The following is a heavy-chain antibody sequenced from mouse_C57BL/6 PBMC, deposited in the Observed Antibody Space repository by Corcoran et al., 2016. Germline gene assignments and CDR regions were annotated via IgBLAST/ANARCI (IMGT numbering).Heavy chain of an antibody. D-gene: IGHD1-1*01. CDR3: ARDEVITTVVPFAY. J-gene: IGHJ3*01. V-gene: IGHV3-6*01. CDR2: ISYDGSN. CDR1: GYSITSGYY. Sequence: DVQLQESGPGLVKPSQSLSLTCSVTGYSITSGYYWNWIRQFPGNKLEWMGYISYDGSNNYNPSLKNRISITRDTSKNQFFLKLNSVTTEDTATYYCARDEVITTVVPFAYWGQGTLVTVSA.